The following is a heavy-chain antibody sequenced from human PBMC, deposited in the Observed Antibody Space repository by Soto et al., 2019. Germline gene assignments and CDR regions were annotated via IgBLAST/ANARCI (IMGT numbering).Heavy chain of an antibody. J-gene: IGHJ4*02. Sequence: GGSLRLSCVASGFRISSSWICWIRQTPGKGLEWVTNMNQDGSHVAYADAVKGRFTVSRDNAKNAVYLQMNSLTVEDTAVYFCVRDFSYQRFDHWGQGALVTVSS. CDR2: MNQDGSHV. CDR1: GFRISSSW. D-gene: IGHD3-16*02. V-gene: IGHV3-7*01. CDR3: VRDFSYQRFDH.